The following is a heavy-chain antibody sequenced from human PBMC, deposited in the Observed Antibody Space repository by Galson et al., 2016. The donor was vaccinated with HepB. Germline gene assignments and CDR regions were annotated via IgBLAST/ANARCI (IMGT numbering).Heavy chain of an antibody. CDR2: VWHSGIT. CDR1: GVSISTTNW. V-gene: IGHV4-4*02. Sequence: SETLSLTCAVSGVSISTTNWWHWVRQSPGKGLEWIGEVWHSGITNYNPSLQSRVAISVDTSKNQFSLSLKSMTAADTAVYYCAKIRLLCLGPTCYGVGLDSWGQGTQVTVSS. J-gene: IGHJ4*02. D-gene: IGHD4-17*01. CDR3: AKIRLLCLGPTCYGVGLDS.